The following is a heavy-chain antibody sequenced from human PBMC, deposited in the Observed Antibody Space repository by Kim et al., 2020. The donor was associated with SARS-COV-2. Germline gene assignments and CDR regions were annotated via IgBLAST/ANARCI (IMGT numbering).Heavy chain of an antibody. CDR3: ATGYNYLYSDF. CDR1: GGSIRGSSHY. V-gene: IGHV4-39*01. CDR2: VYYTGTT. J-gene: IGHJ6*02. Sequence: SETLSLTCTVSGGSIRGSSHYWGWIRQSPGRGPEWIATVYYTGTTYSNPSLKSRVTVSVDTSKNQFSVRLSSVTAADTAVDYCATGYNYLYSDFWGQGTT. D-gene: IGHD3-9*01.